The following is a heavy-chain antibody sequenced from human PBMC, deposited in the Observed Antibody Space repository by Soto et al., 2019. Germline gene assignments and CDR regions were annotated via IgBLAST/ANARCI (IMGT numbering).Heavy chain of an antibody. CDR2: ISGSGGST. Sequence: EVQLLESGGGLVQPGGSLRLSCAASGLTFSSYAMSWVRQAPGKGLEWVSAISGSGGSTYYADSVKGRFTISRDNSKNTLYLQMNSLRAEDTAVYYCAKARYSGDDTTGYWGQGTLVTVSS. CDR1: GLTFSSYA. V-gene: IGHV3-23*01. J-gene: IGHJ4*02. D-gene: IGHD5-12*01. CDR3: AKARYSGDDTTGY.